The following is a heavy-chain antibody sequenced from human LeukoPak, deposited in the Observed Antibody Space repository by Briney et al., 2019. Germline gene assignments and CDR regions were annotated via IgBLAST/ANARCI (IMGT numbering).Heavy chain of an antibody. CDR1: GFTFSTYA. Sequence: GGSLRLSCAASGFTFSTYAMTWVRQAPGKGLEWVSLISGTGGSTYYADSVKGRFTISRDNSKNTLYLQMNSLRAEDTAVYYCAKDATVHYYGSGSYYINWFDPWGQGTLVTVSS. J-gene: IGHJ5*02. D-gene: IGHD3-10*01. CDR3: AKDATVHYYGSGSYYINWFDP. V-gene: IGHV3-23*01. CDR2: ISGTGGST.